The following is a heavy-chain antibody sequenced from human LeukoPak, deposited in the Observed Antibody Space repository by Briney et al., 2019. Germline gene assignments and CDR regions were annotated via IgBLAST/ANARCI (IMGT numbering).Heavy chain of an antibody. V-gene: IGHV3-30-3*01. CDR2: ISYDGSNK. Sequence: PGRSLRLSCAASGFTFSSYAMHWVRQAPGKGLEWVAVISYDGSNKYYADSVKGRFTISRDNSKNTLYPQMNSLRAEDTAVYYCARDRELLDYWGQGTLVTVSS. CDR1: GFTFSSYA. D-gene: IGHD1-26*01. CDR3: ARDRELLDY. J-gene: IGHJ4*02.